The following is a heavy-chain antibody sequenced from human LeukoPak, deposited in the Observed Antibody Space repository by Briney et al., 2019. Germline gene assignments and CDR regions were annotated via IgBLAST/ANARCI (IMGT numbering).Heavy chain of an antibody. J-gene: IGHJ2*01. D-gene: IGHD4-17*01. V-gene: IGHV1-46*01. CDR2: INPSGGST. CDR3: ARGRYGDWYLDL. CDR1: GYTFTSYY. Sequence: GASVKVSCKASGYTFTSYYMHWVRQAPGQGLEWMGIINPSGGSTSYAQKFQGRATMTRDTSTSTVYMELSSRRSEDTAVYYCARGRYGDWYLDLWGRGTLVTVSS.